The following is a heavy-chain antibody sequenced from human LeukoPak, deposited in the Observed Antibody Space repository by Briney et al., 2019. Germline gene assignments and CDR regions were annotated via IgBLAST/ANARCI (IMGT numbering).Heavy chain of an antibody. J-gene: IGHJ4*01. Sequence: GGSLRLSCAASGFTFSTYAMSWVRQAPGKGLEWVSGISGSGGSTYYADSVKGRFTISRDNSKNTLYLQMNSLRAEDTAVYYCARRSPYYDSSGYSDYWGQGTLVTVSS. D-gene: IGHD3-22*01. V-gene: IGHV3-23*01. CDR2: ISGSGGST. CDR3: ARRSPYYDSSGYSDY. CDR1: GFTFSTYA.